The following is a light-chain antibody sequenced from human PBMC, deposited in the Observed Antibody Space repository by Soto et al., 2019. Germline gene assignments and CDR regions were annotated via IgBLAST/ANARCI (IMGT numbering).Light chain of an antibody. CDR1: QSVSSY. CDR2: DAS. Sequence: IVLTQSPATLSLSPWERATLSCRASQSVSSYLAWYQQKPGQAPRLLIYDASNRATGIPARFSGSGSGTDFTLTISGLEPEDFAVYYCQQRGNWPLTFGGGTKVDIK. V-gene: IGKV3-11*01. CDR3: QQRGNWPLT. J-gene: IGKJ4*01.